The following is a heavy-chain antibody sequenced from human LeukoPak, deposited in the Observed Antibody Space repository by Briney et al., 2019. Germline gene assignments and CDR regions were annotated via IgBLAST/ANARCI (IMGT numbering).Heavy chain of an antibody. CDR1: GFTFRNYA. J-gene: IGHJ4*02. Sequence: PGGSLRLSCAASGFTFRNYAMTWVRQAPGKGLERVSAISGGSSTYFADSVKGRFTISRDNSENTVYLQMNSLRAEDTAVYYCAKKGGYDSSGYLPLEYWGQGTLVTVSS. V-gene: IGHV3-23*01. CDR3: AKKGGYDSSGYLPLEY. D-gene: IGHD3-22*01. CDR2: ISGGSST.